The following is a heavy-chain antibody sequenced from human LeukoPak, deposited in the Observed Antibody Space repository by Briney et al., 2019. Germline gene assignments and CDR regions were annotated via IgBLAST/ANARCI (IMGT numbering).Heavy chain of an antibody. Sequence: SETLSLTCTVSGGSISSSSYYWGWIRQPPGKGLEWIGSIYYSGSTYYNPSLKSRVTMSVDKSKNQFSLKLSSVTAADTAVYYCASALPFQLVHWGQGTLVTVSS. CDR2: IYYSGST. CDR1: GGSISSSSYY. CDR3: ASALPFQLVH. J-gene: IGHJ4*02. V-gene: IGHV4-39*07. D-gene: IGHD6-13*01.